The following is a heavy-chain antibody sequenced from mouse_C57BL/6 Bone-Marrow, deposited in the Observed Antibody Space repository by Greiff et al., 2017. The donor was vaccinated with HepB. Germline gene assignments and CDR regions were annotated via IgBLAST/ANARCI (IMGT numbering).Heavy chain of an antibody. CDR2: IYPGSGRT. V-gene: IGHV1-55*01. CDR1: GYTFTSYW. J-gene: IGHJ4*01. CDR3: ARWGKFDYDMDY. Sequence: VQLQQPGAELVKPGASVKMSCKASGYTFTSYWITWVKQRPGQGLEWIGDIYPGSGRTNYIEKFKSKATLTVDTSSSTAYMQLSSLTSEDSAVYYCARWGKFDYDMDYWGQGTSVTVSS.